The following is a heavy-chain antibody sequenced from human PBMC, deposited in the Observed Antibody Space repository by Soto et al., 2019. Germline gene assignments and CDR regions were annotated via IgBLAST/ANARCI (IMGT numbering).Heavy chain of an antibody. CDR3: ARDRSQIAARPYYYYGMDV. Sequence: LSLTCTVSGGSISSYYWSWIRQPPGKGLEWIGYIYYSGSTNYNPSLKSRVTISVDTSKNQFSLKLSSVTAAETAVYYCARDRSQIAARPYYYYGMDVWGQGTTVTVSS. CDR2: IYYSGST. CDR1: GGSISSYY. D-gene: IGHD6-6*01. J-gene: IGHJ6*02. V-gene: IGHV4-59*01.